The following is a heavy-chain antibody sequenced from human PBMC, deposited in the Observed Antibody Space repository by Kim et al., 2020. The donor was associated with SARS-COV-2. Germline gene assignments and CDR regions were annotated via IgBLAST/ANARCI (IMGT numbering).Heavy chain of an antibody. CDR1: GGTFSSYT. D-gene: IGHD6-19*01. V-gene: IGHV1-69*02. CDR2: IIPILGIA. CDR3: ARAFKQWLVQGDWFDP. J-gene: IGHJ5*02. Sequence: SVKVSCKASGGTFSSYTISWVRQAPGQGLEWMGRIIPILGIANYAQKFQGRVTITADKSTSTAYMELSSLRSEDTAVYYCARAFKQWLVQGDWFDPWGQGTLVTVSS.